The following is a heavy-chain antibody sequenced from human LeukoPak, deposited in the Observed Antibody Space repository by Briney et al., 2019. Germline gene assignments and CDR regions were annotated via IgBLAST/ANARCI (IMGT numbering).Heavy chain of an antibody. D-gene: IGHD3-16*02. J-gene: IGHJ4*02. V-gene: IGHV4-4*07. CDR1: GGSISSYY. CDR3: ARSGITFGGVIVYFDY. CDR2: IYTSGST. Sequence: SETLSLTCTVSGGSISSYYWSWIRQPAGKGLGWIGRIYTSGSTNYNPSLKSRVTMSVDTSKNQFSLKLSSVTAADTAVYYCARSGITFGGVIVYFDYWGQGTLVTVSS.